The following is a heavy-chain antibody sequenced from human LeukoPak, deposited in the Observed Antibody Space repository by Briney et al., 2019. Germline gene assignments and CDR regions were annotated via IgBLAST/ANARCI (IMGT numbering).Heavy chain of an antibody. CDR1: GFTFSSYA. D-gene: IGHD3-3*01. V-gene: IGHV3-23*01. Sequence: GGPLRLSCAASGFTFSSYAMSWVRQAPGKGQEWVSAISGSGGSTYYADSVKGRFTISRDNSKNTLYLQMNSLRAEDTAVYYCAKVPIFGVVRSYYYYGMDVWGQGTTVTVSS. J-gene: IGHJ6*02. CDR3: AKVPIFGVVRSYYYYGMDV. CDR2: ISGSGGST.